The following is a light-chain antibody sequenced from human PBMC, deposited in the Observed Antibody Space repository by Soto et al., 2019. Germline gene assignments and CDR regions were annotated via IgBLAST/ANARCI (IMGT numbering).Light chain of an antibody. Sequence: DIQMTQSPSTLSASVGDRVTITCRASQSVTNWLAWYQQKPGKAPNLLIYDASRLQSGIPSRFSGSGSGTEFTLTISSLQPDDFATYYCQQYTTYPCPFGQGTKLEIK. J-gene: IGKJ2*02. CDR3: QQYTTYPCP. CDR1: QSVTNW. V-gene: IGKV1-5*01. CDR2: DAS.